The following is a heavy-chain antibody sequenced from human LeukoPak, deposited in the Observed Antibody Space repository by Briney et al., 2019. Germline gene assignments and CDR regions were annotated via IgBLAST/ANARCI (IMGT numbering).Heavy chain of an antibody. CDR3: AGHTAMVTGLWFDP. Sequence: KPSETLSLTCTVSGGSISSYYWSWIRQPPGKGLEWIGYIYYSGSTNYNPSLKSRVTISVDTSKNQFSLKLSSVTAADTAVYYCAGHTAMVTGLWFDPWGQEPWSPSPQ. CDR1: GGSISSYY. CDR2: IYYSGST. V-gene: IGHV4-59*01. D-gene: IGHD5-18*01. J-gene: IGHJ5*02.